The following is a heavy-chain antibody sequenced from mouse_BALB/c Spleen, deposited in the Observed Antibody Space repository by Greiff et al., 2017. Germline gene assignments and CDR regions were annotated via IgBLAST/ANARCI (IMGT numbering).Heavy chain of an antibody. J-gene: IGHJ3*01. V-gene: IGHV1S81*02. CDR2: INPSNGRT. Sequence: QVQLQQPGAELVKPGASVKLSCKASGYTFTSYWMHWVKQRPGQGLEWIGEINPSNGRTNYNEKFKSKATLTVDKSSSTAYMQLSSLTSEDSAVYYCAKDWDGAYWGQGTLVTVSA. D-gene: IGHD4-1*01. CDR3: AKDWDGAY. CDR1: GYTFTSYW.